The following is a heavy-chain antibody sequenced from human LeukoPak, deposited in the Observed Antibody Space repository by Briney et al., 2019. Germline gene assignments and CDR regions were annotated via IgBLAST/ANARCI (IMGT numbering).Heavy chain of an antibody. V-gene: IGHV1-2*02. D-gene: IGHD6-19*01. Sequence: GASAKVSCKASGYTFTGYYIHWVRQAPGQGLEWMGWINPDSGGTNYAQKFQGRVTMTRDTSISTAYMELSRLRSDDTAVYYCARGGSGSNSFDYWGQGTLVTVSS. CDR1: GYTFTGYY. CDR2: INPDSGGT. CDR3: ARGGSGSNSFDY. J-gene: IGHJ4*02.